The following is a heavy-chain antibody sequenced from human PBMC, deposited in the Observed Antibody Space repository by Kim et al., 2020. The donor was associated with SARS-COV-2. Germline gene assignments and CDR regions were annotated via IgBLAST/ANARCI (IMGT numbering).Heavy chain of an antibody. CDR2: IFYGGDT. CDR1: SDSFSAYY. Sequence: SETLSLTCTVSSDSFSAYYWSWIRHLPGKGLEWIGYIFYGGDTNYNPSLRSRVTISWDTSTNQFSLDLTSVTDAYTAVYYCARSEGRASWHQFDYWGQG. CDR3: ARSEGRASWHQFDY. J-gene: IGHJ4*02. V-gene: IGHV4-59*01.